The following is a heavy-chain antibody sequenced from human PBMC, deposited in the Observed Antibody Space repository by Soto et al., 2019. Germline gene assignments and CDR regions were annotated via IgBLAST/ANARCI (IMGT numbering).Heavy chain of an antibody. CDR1: GGSISGSYYY. J-gene: IGHJ4*02. CDR3: ATSQKGYNWNYFDH. Sequence: PSETPSLTCAVSGGSISGSYYYWAWLRQSPGKGPEWIGSVFYTGFTSYNPSLESRVSVSVDTSKSQFSLKLSAVTAADTAVYYCATSQKGYNWNYFDHWGQGALVTVSS. V-gene: IGHV4-39*05. CDR2: VFYTGFT. D-gene: IGHD1-20*01.